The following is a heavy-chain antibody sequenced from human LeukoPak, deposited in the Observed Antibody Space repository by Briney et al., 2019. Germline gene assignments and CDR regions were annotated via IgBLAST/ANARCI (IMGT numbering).Heavy chain of an antibody. CDR1: GFIFNTYG. Sequence: GGSLRLSCAASGFIFNTYGMNWVRQAPGKGLECVAFIRYDGIHKYYPDSVKGRFTISRDNSKNTLYLQMNSLRVEDTAIYYCVKDRGEFWGQGTMVTVSS. D-gene: IGHD3-10*01. CDR2: IRYDGIHK. CDR3: VKDRGEF. V-gene: IGHV3-30*02. J-gene: IGHJ3*01.